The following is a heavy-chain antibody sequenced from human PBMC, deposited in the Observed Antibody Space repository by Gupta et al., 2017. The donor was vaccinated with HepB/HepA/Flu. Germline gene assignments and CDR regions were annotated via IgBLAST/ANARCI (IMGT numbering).Heavy chain of an antibody. CDR2: INSSGSTI. CDR1: GFTFSDYY. J-gene: IGHJ4*02. CDR3: ARDGGYSYGYDY. V-gene: IGHV3-11*01. Sequence: QVQLVESVGCLVKPGGSMRLSCAAYGFTFSDYYMSTIRQAPGKGLEWVSYINSSGSTIYYADSVKGRFTISRDKAKKSLYLQMNSLRAEDTAVYYCARDGGYSYGYDYWVQGTLVTVSS. D-gene: IGHD5-18*01.